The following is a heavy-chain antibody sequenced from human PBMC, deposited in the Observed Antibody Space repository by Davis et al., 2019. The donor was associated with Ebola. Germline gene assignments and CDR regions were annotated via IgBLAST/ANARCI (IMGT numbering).Heavy chain of an antibody. CDR1: GYTFTSYY. V-gene: IGHV1-46*01. J-gene: IGHJ5*02. CDR3: ARDGIAARMGHWFDP. Sequence: AASVKVSCKASGYTFTSYYMHWVRQAPGQGLEWMGIINPSGGSTSYAQKFQGRVTMTRDTSTSTVYMELSSLRSEDTAVHYCARDGIAARMGHWFDPWGQGTLVTVSS. D-gene: IGHD6-6*01. CDR2: INPSGGST.